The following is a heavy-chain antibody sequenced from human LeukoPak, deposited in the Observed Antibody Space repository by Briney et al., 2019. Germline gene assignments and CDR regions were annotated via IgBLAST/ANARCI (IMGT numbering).Heavy chain of an antibody. J-gene: IGHJ6*03. CDR3: ARVSTTGYDYHMDV. CDR2: IKQDGSEK. D-gene: IGHD2-8*02. V-gene: IGHV3-7*01. Sequence: GGSLRLSCAASGFTFSSYWMTWVRQAPGKGLEWVANIKQDGSEKYYVDSVKGRFTISRDNAKNSSSLQMSTLRAEDTAVYYCARVSTTGYDYHMDVWGKGTAVTISS. CDR1: GFTFSSYW.